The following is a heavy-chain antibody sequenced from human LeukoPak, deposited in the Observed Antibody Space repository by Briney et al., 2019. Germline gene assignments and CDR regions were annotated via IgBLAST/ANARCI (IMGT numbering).Heavy chain of an antibody. J-gene: IGHJ4*02. D-gene: IGHD1-14*01. CDR3: ARSAVSLNPPGS. CDR2: ISAYNGNT. Sequence: ASVKVSCKASGYTFTSYGISWVRQAPGQGLEWMGWISAYNGNTNYAQKLQGRVTMTTDTSTSTAYMELRSLRSDDTAMYYCARSAVSLNPPGSWGQGTLVTVSS. CDR1: GYTFTSYG. V-gene: IGHV1-18*01.